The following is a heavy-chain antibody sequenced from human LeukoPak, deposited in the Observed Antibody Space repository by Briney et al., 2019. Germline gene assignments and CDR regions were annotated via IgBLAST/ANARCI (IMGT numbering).Heavy chain of an antibody. CDR2: IDHSGST. V-gene: IGHV4-34*01. J-gene: IGHJ4*02. CDR3: AYGDLFYFFDH. CDR1: GGSFSGYY. Sequence: SETLSLTCAVYGGSFSGYYWTWIRQPPGKGLEWIGEIDHSGSTNYNPSLKSRVTISVDTSKNQFSLKLSSVTAADTAVYYCAYGDLFYFFDHWGQGTLVTVSS. D-gene: IGHD4-17*01.